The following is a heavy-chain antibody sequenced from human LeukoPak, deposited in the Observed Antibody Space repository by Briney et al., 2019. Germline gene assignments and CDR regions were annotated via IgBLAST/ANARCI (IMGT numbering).Heavy chain of an antibody. V-gene: IGHV4-34*01. CDR3: ARGRRSAFDY. Sequence: SETLSLTCAVYGGSFSGYYWSWIRQPPGNGLEWIGEINHSGSTNYNPSLKSRVTISVDTSKNQFSLKLSSVTAADTAVYYCARGRRSAFDYWGQGTLVTVSS. CDR2: INHSGST. CDR1: GGSFSGYY. D-gene: IGHD1-26*01. J-gene: IGHJ4*02.